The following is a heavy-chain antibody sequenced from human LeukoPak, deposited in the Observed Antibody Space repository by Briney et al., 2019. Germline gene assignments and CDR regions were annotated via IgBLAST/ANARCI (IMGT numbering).Heavy chain of an antibody. CDR1: GYTFTSYD. V-gene: IGHV1-8*03. CDR2: MNPNSGNT. J-gene: IGHJ6*03. D-gene: IGHD6-19*01. CDR3: ARGEISSGWYLYYYYYMDV. Sequence: ASVKVSCKASGYTFTSYDINWVRQATGQGLEWMGWMNPNSGNTGYAQKFQSRVTITRNTSISTAYMELSSLRSEDTAVYYCARGEISSGWYLYYYYYMDVWGKGTTVTVSS.